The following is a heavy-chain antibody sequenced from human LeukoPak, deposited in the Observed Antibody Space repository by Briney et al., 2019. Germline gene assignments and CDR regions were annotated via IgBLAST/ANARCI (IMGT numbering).Heavy chain of an antibody. J-gene: IGHJ4*02. CDR3: ARDRGPEDPYYFDY. Sequence: SQTLSLTCTVSGGSISSGGYYWSWIRQHPGKGLEWIGYIYYSGSTYYNPSLKSRVTISVDTSKNQFSLKLSSVTAADTAVYYCARDRGPEDPYYFDYWGQGTLVTVSS. CDR2: IYYSGST. D-gene: IGHD1-14*01. V-gene: IGHV4-31*03. CDR1: GGSISSGGYY.